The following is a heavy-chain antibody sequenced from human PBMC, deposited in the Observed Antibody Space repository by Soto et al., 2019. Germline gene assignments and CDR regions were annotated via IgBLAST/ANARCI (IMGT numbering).Heavy chain of an antibody. V-gene: IGHV4-34*01. D-gene: IGHD3-10*01. CDR3: ARGRAMVRYFDY. Sequence: QVQLQQWGAGLLKPSETLSLTCAVYGGSFSGYYWSWIRQPPGKGLEWIGEINHSGSTNYNPSLKSRVTISVDTSKNQSSLKLSSVTAADTAVYYCARGRAMVRYFDYWGQGTLVTVSS. CDR1: GGSFSGYY. CDR2: INHSGST. J-gene: IGHJ4*02.